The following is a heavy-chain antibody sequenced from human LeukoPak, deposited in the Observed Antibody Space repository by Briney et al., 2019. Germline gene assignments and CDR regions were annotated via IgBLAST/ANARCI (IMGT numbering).Heavy chain of an antibody. D-gene: IGHD5-24*01. CDR1: GYSISSGYY. CDR3: ARAADGYNYAFDI. CDR2: LYHRGST. V-gene: IGHV4-38-2*02. J-gene: IGHJ3*02. Sequence: SETLSLTCTVSGYSISSGYYWGWIRQPPGKGLEWIGSLYHRGSTYYNPSLKSRVTISVDTSKNQSSLKLSSVTAADTAVYYCARAADGYNYAFDIWGQGTMVTVSS.